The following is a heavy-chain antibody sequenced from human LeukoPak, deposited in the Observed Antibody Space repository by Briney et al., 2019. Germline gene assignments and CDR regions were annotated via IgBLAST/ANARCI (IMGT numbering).Heavy chain of an antibody. CDR3: AKDPDWFDP. V-gene: IGHV3-23*01. CDR2: ISGSGGST. CDR1: GFAFSSYS. J-gene: IGHJ5*02. Sequence: GGSLRLSCAASGFAFSSYSMNWVRQAPGKGLEWVSAISGSGGSTYYADSVKGRFTISRDNSKNTLYLQMNSLRAEDMAVYYCAKDPDWFDPWGQGTLVTVSS.